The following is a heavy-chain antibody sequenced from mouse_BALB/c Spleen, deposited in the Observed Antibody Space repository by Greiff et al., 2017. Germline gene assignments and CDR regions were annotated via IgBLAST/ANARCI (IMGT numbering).Heavy chain of an antibody. CDR1: GYTFTNYW. CDR2: IYPGGGYT. Sequence: QVQLQQSGAELVRPGTSVKISCKASGYTFTNYWLGWVKQRPGHGLEWIGDIYPGGGYTNYNEKFKGKATLTADTSSSTAYMQLSSLTSEDSAVYFCARRGGNYASLAYWGQGTLVTVSA. V-gene: IGHV1-63*02. J-gene: IGHJ3*01. CDR3: ARRGGNYASLAY. D-gene: IGHD2-1*01.